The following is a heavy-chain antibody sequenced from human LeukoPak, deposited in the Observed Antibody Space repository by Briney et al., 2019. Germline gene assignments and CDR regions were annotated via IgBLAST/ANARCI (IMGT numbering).Heavy chain of an antibody. V-gene: IGHV4-31*03. Sequence: PSETLSLTCTVSGDSINSGAYYWGWIRQHPGKGLEWIGYMYYSGSSYYNPSLQSRVSISVDTSKKQVSLQLSSVTAADTAVYYCARMRQQLVSDYWGQGTLVTVSS. CDR1: GDSINSGAYY. CDR3: ARMRQQLVSDY. D-gene: IGHD6-13*01. J-gene: IGHJ4*02. CDR2: MYYSGSS.